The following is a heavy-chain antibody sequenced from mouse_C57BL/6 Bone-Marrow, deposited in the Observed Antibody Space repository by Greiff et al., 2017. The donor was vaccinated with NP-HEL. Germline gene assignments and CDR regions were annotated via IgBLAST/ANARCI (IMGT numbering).Heavy chain of an antibody. Sequence: EVKLMESGGGLVKPGGSLKLSCAASGFTFSSYAMSWVRQTPEKRLEWVATISDGGSYTYYPDNVKGRFTISRDNAKNNLYRQMSHLKSEDTAMYYCARDRAGDYFDYWGQGTTLTVSS. CDR2: ISDGGSYT. CDR3: ARDRAGDYFDY. J-gene: IGHJ2*01. D-gene: IGHD3-3*01. V-gene: IGHV5-4*01. CDR1: GFTFSSYA.